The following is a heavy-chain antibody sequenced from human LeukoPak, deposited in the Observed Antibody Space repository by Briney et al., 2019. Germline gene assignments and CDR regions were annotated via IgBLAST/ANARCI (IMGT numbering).Heavy chain of an antibody. Sequence: PSETLSLTCTVSGGSISSYYWSWIRQPPGKGLEWIGYIYYSGSTNYNPSLTSRVTISVDTSKNQFSLKLSSVTAADTAVYYCAREDDGYNDYWGQGTLVTVSS. J-gene: IGHJ4*02. CDR3: AREDDGYNDY. V-gene: IGHV4-59*01. CDR2: IYYSGST. CDR1: GGSISSYY. D-gene: IGHD5-24*01.